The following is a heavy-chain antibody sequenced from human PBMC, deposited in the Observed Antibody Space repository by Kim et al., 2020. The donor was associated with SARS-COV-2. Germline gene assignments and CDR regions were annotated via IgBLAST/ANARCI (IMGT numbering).Heavy chain of an antibody. J-gene: IGHJ4*02. D-gene: IGHD6-13*01. Sequence: TGKGRLPISRENSKNTLYLQMNSLRAEDTAVYYCARSLYSSSWDPYFDYWGQGTLVTVSS. V-gene: IGHV3-30*07. CDR3: ARSLYSSSWDPYFDY.